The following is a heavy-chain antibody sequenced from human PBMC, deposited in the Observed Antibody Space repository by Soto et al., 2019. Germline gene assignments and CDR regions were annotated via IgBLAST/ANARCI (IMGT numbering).Heavy chain of an antibody. D-gene: IGHD1-26*01. CDR1: GFTFSFCA. V-gene: IGHV3-23*01. J-gene: IGHJ4*02. CDR2: MRGSGGDT. CDR3: VKGHSESYYYFEY. Sequence: EVQLLESGGALVQPGGSLRLSCAASGFTFSFCAMSWVRQAPGKGLEWVSSMRGSGGDTYYADSVKGRFTISRDNSKNTLYLQMNSLRVEDTAVYYCVKGHSESYYYFEYWGQGTLVTVSS.